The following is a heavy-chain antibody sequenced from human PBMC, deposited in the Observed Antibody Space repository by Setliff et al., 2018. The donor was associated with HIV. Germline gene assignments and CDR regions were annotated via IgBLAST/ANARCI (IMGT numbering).Heavy chain of an antibody. D-gene: IGHD6-13*01. Sequence: SETLSLTCTVSGGSISGHYWNWIRQPAGGGLEWIGRIYTSGSTNYNPSLKSRVTMSVDTSKNQFSLKLNSATAADTAMYYCARGRWDMAAAGTTEYFQYWGQGTLVTVSS. J-gene: IGHJ1*01. V-gene: IGHV4-4*07. CDR2: IYTSGST. CDR3: ARGRWDMAAAGTTEYFQY. CDR1: GGSISGHY.